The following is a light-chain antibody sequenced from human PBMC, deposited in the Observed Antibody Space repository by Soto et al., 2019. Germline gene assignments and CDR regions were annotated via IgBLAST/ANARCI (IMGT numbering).Light chain of an antibody. CDR3: QQTRSYPST. V-gene: IGKV1-9*01. CDR2: GAS. Sequence: IPLTQSPSSLSASVGDRVTITWPASQGITSYLAWYQQKPGKAPNLLIYGASTLQSGVPSRFSGSGSGTDFTLTINSLQAEDFATYYCQQTRSYPSTFGGGTKVDIK. J-gene: IGKJ4*01. CDR1: QGITSY.